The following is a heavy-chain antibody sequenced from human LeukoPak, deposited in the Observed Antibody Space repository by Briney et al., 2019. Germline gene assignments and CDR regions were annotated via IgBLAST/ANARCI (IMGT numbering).Heavy chain of an antibody. J-gene: IGHJ4*02. CDR2: IYYSGST. D-gene: IGHD3-22*01. V-gene: IGHV4-59*01. CDR1: GGSISSYY. Sequence: PSETLSLTCTVSGGSISSYYWSWIRQPPGKGLEWIGYIYYSGSTNYNPSLKSRVTISVDTSKNQFSLKLSSVTAADTAVYYCARGENYYDSSGYYYPFDYWAREPWSPSPQ. CDR3: ARGENYYDSSGYYYPFDY.